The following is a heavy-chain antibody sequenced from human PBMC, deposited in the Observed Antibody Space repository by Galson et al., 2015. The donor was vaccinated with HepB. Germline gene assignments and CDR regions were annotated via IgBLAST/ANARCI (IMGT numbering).Heavy chain of an antibody. V-gene: IGHV3-53*01. D-gene: IGHD6-13*01. Sequence: SLRLSCAASGLTVSSNYISWVRQAPGKGLEWVSMINSGGRTFYADSVKGRFTISRDNSKNTVYLQMNSLRAEDTAVYYCARDGFSSGMDVWGQGTTVTVSS. CDR1: GLTVSSNY. CDR2: INSGGRT. CDR3: ARDGFSSGMDV. J-gene: IGHJ6*02.